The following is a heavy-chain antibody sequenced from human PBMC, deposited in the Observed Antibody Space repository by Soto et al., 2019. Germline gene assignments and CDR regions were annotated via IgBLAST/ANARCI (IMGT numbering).Heavy chain of an antibody. CDR1: GFTFSSYA. CDR3: AKAGFSSGWSPSYFDY. Sequence: EVQLLESGGGLVQPGRSLRLSCAASGFTFSSYAMNWVRQAPGKGLEWVSAMSGTGGSTYYAASVKGRFTISRDNSKQTQYLQMNSLRVEDTAVFYCAKAGFSSGWSPSYFDYWGQGTLVTVSS. J-gene: IGHJ4*02. V-gene: IGHV3-23*01. CDR2: MSGTGGST. D-gene: IGHD6-19*01.